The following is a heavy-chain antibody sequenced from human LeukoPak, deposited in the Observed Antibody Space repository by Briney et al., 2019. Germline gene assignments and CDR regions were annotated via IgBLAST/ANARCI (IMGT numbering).Heavy chain of an antibody. Sequence: SETLSLTCTVSGGSISSSGYCWGWIRQPRGKGLEWIGSIYYSGSTYYNPSLKSRVTISVDTSKNQFSLKLSSVTAADTAVYYCARGRGSYSPGLFDYWGQGTLVTVSS. CDR2: IYYSGST. V-gene: IGHV4-39*07. CDR1: GGSISSSGYC. CDR3: ARGRGSYSPGLFDY. J-gene: IGHJ4*02. D-gene: IGHD1-26*01.